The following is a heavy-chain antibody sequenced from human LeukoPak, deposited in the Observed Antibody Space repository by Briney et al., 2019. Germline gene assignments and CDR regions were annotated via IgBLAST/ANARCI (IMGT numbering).Heavy chain of an antibody. Sequence: SETLSLTCAVSGGSISSHYWSWIRQPPGKGLEWIAYISYSGSTDYNPSLKSRVTISADTSKNQFSLNLNSVTAADTAVYYCARDEYNWFDPWGQGTLVTVSS. V-gene: IGHV4-59*11. CDR3: ARDEYNWFDP. CDR1: GGSISSHY. J-gene: IGHJ5*02. CDR2: ISYSGST.